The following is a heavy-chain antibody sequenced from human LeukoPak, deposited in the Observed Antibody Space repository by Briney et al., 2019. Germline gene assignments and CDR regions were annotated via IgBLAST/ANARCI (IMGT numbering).Heavy chain of an antibody. CDR3: ARDQVTIFGVADSNWFDP. D-gene: IGHD3-3*01. CDR2: INSDGSST. J-gene: IGHJ5*02. Sequence: GGSLRLSCAASGFTFSSYAMSWVRQAPGKGLVWVSRINSDGSSTSYADSVKGRFTISRDNAKNTLYLQMNSLRAEDTAVYYCARDQVTIFGVADSNWFDPWGQGTLVTVSS. CDR1: GFTFSSYA. V-gene: IGHV3-74*01.